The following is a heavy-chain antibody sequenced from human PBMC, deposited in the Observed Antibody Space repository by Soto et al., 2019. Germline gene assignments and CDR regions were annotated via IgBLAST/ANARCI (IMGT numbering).Heavy chain of an antibody. Sequence: PSETLSLTCTVSGGSIGSSSYYWGWIRQPPGKGLEWIGYIYYSGSTNYNPSLKSRVTISVDTSKNQFSLKLSSVTAADTAVYYCARQDEVLWFGEFDPWGQGTLVTVSS. CDR1: GGSIGSSSYY. D-gene: IGHD3-10*01. CDR3: ARQDEVLWFGEFDP. V-gene: IGHV4-61*05. J-gene: IGHJ5*02. CDR2: IYYSGST.